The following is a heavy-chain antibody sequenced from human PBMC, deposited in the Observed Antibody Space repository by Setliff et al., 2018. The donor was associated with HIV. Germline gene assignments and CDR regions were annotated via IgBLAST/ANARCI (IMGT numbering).Heavy chain of an antibody. CDR2: IYYSGST. V-gene: IGHV4-59*11. D-gene: IGHD3-3*01. CDR1: GGSISSHS. CDR3: ARASYFNFWGVPGVFDY. J-gene: IGHJ4*02. Sequence: SETLSLTCTVSGGSISSHSWNWIRQPPGKGLEWIGSIYYSGSTNYNPALKSRVTISEDTSKNHFSLKLSSVTAADTAVYYCARASYFNFWGVPGVFDYWGQGTLVTVSS.